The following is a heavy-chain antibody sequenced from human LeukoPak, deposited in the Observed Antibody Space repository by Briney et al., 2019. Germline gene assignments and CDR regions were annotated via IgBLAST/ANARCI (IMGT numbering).Heavy chain of an antibody. CDR2: ILYTGGI. D-gene: IGHD3-3*01. CDR3: ARHRYGIGADS. V-gene: IGHV4-59*08. Sequence: SETLSLTCTVSGASITVDHWSWIRQPPGKELEFLGYILYTGGISYNPSLKSRVTISLDASKTQFSLMLNSVTAADTAVYFCARHRYGIGADSWGQGSWSPSP. CDR1: GASITVDH. J-gene: IGHJ4*02.